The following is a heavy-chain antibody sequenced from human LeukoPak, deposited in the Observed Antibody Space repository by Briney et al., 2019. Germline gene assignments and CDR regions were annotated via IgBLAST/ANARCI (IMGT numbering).Heavy chain of an antibody. J-gene: IGHJ6*02. CDR2: ISSRGSTI. CDR3: ARDDAATVTNYYYYGMDV. Sequence: PGGSLRLSCAASGFTFSDYYMSWIRQAPGKGLEWVSYISSRGSTIYYADSVKGRFTISRDNAKNSLYLQMNSLRAEDTAVYYCARDDAATVTNYYYYGMDVWGQGTTVTVSS. V-gene: IGHV3-11*01. D-gene: IGHD4-17*01. CDR1: GFTFSDYY.